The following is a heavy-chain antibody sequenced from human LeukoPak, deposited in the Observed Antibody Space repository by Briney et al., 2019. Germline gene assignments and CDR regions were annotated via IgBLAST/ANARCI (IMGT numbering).Heavy chain of an antibody. CDR2: INHSGST. CDR3: ARFRHWGIAAADTEN. V-gene: IGHV4-34*01. Sequence: SETLSLTCAVYGGSFSGYYWSWIRQPPGKGLEWIGKINHSGSTNYNPSLKSRVTISVDTSKNQFSLKLSSVTAADTAVYYCARFRHWGIAAADTENWGQGTLVTVSS. J-gene: IGHJ4*02. D-gene: IGHD6-13*01. CDR1: GGSFSGYY.